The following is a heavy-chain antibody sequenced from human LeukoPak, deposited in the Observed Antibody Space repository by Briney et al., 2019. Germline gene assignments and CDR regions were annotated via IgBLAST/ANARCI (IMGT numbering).Heavy chain of an antibody. CDR1: GGSINSYY. Sequence: SETLSLTCSVSGGSINSYYWSWMRQPPGKGLEWIGYVYYSGSTNYNPSLKSRVTMSVDTPKNQFSLKLSSVTAADTAVYHCARGSGPGVPFDYWGQGTLVTVSS. D-gene: IGHD2-15*01. CDR3: ARGSGPGVPFDY. J-gene: IGHJ4*02. CDR2: VYYSGST. V-gene: IGHV4-59*01.